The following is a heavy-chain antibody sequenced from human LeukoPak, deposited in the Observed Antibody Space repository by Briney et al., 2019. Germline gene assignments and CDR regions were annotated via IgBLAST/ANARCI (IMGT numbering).Heavy chain of an antibody. CDR2: ITYDGRNK. V-gene: IGHV3-30*04. Sequence: GGSLRLSCAASGITFSSYAMHWVRQAPGKGLEWVAVITYDGRNKYYADSVKGRFTISRDNSKTTLYLQMYSLRAEDTAMYYCARDRGREAVAGTRDAFDIWGQGTIVTVSS. J-gene: IGHJ3*02. CDR1: GITFSSYA. CDR3: ARDRGREAVAGTRDAFDI. D-gene: IGHD6-19*01.